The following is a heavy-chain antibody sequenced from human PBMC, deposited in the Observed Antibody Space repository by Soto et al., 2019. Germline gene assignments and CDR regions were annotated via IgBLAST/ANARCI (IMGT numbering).Heavy chain of an antibody. J-gene: IGHJ4*02. CDR3: ARADFYCSGGSCSAYFDY. V-gene: IGHV4-31*03. Sequence: PSETLSLTCTVSGGSISSGGYYWSWIRQHPGKGLEWIGYIYYSGSTYYNKSLKSRVTISVDTSKNQFSLKLTSVTAADTAVYYCARADFYCSGGSCSAYFDYWGQGTLVTVSS. CDR2: IYYSGST. CDR1: GGSISSGGYY. D-gene: IGHD2-15*01.